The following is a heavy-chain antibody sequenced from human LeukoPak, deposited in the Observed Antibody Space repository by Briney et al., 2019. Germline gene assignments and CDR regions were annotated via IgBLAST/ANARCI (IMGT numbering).Heavy chain of an antibody. V-gene: IGHV5-51*01. CDR2: IFAGSCDS. CDR1: EYRFTTYW. CDR3: AVAGVSRTSFYRCFGY. Sequence: GDSLNISCKRSEYRFTTYWIGWVRKIPGKGLKWMEIIFAGSCDSRYNPSFQGQVTISADKSISTAYLQWSSLKGSDTAVYYCAVAGVSRTSFYRCFGYWGQGTLVTVSS. J-gene: IGHJ4*02. D-gene: IGHD2-2*02.